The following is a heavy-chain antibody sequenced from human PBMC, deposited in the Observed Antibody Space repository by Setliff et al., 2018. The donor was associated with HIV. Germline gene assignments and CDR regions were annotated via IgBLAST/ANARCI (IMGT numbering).Heavy chain of an antibody. CDR3: ARSNSIKGYSYGPDAFDI. CDR1: GGSFSTYY. J-gene: IGHJ3*02. CDR2: IFYSGST. D-gene: IGHD5-18*01. Sequence: ASETLSLTCTVSGGSFSTYYWSWIRQPPGKGLEWIGYIFYSGSTNYNSSLKSRVTISVDSSKNQFSLNLTSVTPADTAVYYCARSNSIKGYSYGPDAFDIWGQGTMVTVSS. V-gene: IGHV4-59*01.